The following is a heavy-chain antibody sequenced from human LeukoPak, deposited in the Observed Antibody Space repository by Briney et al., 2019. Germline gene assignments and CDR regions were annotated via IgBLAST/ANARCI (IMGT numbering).Heavy chain of an antibody. CDR3: ARLHDYGDYHFDY. Sequence: QPGGSLRLXCAASGFTFSSYEMNWVRQAPGKGLEWVSYISSSGSTIYYADSVKGRFTISRDNAKNSLYLQMNSLRAEDTAVYYCARLHDYGDYHFDYWGQGTLVTVSS. J-gene: IGHJ4*02. CDR1: GFTFSSYE. V-gene: IGHV3-48*03. CDR2: ISSSGSTI. D-gene: IGHD4-17*01.